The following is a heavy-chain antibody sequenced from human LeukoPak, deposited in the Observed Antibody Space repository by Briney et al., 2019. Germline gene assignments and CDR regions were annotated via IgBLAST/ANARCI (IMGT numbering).Heavy chain of an antibody. CDR2: INPNRGGT. V-gene: IGHV1-2*02. D-gene: IGHD2-2*01. CDR3: ARGGKVVPAARDYYYYYYMDA. CDR1: GYTFTGYY. J-gene: IGHJ6*03. Sequence: ASVKVSCKASGYTFTGYYMHWVRHAPGQGLEWMGWINPNRGGTNYAQKFQGRVTMTRDTSISTAYMELSRLRSDDTAVYYCARGGKVVPAARDYYYYYYMDAWGKGTTVTVSS.